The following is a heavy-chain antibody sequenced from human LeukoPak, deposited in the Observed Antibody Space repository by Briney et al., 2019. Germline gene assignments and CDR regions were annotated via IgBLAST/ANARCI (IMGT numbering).Heavy chain of an antibody. CDR1: GGSISSYY. V-gene: IGHV4-4*07. D-gene: IGHD5-18*01. CDR2: IYTSGST. CDR3: ARTPRRGYSYGSLDY. Sequence: SETLSLTCTVSGGSISSYYWSWIRQPAGKGLEWIGRIYTSGSTNYNPSLKRRVTMSVDTSNNQFSLALTSVSDADTAGYDCARTPRRGYSYGSLDYWGQGTLVTVSS. J-gene: IGHJ4*02.